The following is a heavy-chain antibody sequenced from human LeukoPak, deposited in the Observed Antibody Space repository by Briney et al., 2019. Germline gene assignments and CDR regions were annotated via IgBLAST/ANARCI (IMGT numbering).Heavy chain of an antibody. CDR1: GGTFSSYA. J-gene: IGHJ5*02. V-gene: IGHV1-69*04. Sequence: ASVKVSCKASGGTFSSYAVSWVRQAPGQGLEWMGRIIPIPGIANYAQKFPGRVTITADKSTSTAYMELSSLRSEDTAVYYCALPGIAVAGTLPWFDPWGQGTLVTVSS. CDR2: IIPIPGIA. CDR3: ALPGIAVAGTLPWFDP. D-gene: IGHD6-19*01.